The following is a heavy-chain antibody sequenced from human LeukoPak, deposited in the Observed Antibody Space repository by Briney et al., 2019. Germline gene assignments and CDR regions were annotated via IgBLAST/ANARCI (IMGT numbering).Heavy chain of an antibody. V-gene: IGHV4-31*03. Sequence: SETLSLTCTVSGGSIRSSYYYWGWIRQPPGKGLEWIGYIYYSGSTYYNPSLKSRVTISVDTSKNQFSLKLSSVTAADTAVYYCASRRGSYYFDYWGQGTLVTVSS. CDR3: ASRRGSYYFDY. J-gene: IGHJ4*02. D-gene: IGHD3-10*01. CDR2: IYYSGST. CDR1: GGSIRSSYYY.